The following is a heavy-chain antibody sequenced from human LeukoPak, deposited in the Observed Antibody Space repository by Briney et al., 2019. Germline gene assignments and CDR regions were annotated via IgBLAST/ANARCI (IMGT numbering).Heavy chain of an antibody. J-gene: IGHJ5*02. D-gene: IGHD1-20*01. CDR2: ISAYNGNT. V-gene: IGHV1-18*01. CDR1: GYTFTSYG. Sequence: ASVKVSCKASGYTFTSYGISWVRQAPGQGLEWMGWISAYNGNTNYAQKLQGRVTMTTDTSTSTAYMELRSLRSEDTAVYHCARDGGITGTNWFDPWGQGTLVTVSS. CDR3: ARDGGITGTNWFDP.